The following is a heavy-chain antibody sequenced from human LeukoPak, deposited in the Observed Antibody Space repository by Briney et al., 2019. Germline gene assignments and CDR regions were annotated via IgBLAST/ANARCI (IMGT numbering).Heavy chain of an antibody. CDR3: ARQDTTFFDAFDI. V-gene: IGHV4-39*01. D-gene: IGHD2/OR15-2a*01. Sequence: PSETLSLTCTVSGASISSGSHYWGWIRQPPGKGLEWIGSMSYSGSTFHNPSLKSRFTMSVDTSKNQFSLKLSSVTAADTAVYYCARQDTTFFDAFDIWGQGTMVTVSS. J-gene: IGHJ3*02. CDR1: GASISSGSHY. CDR2: MSYSGST.